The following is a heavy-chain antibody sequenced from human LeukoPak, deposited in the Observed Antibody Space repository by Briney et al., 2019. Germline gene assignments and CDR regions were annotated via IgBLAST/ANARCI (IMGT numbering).Heavy chain of an antibody. D-gene: IGHD1-26*01. CDR1: GFTFSSYA. V-gene: IGHV3-23*01. CDR2: ISGSGGSA. J-gene: IGHJ4*02. Sequence: GGSLRLSCAASGFTFSSYAMSWVRQAPGKGLEWVSAISGSGGSAYYADSVKGRFAISRDNSKNTLYLQMNSLRAEDTAVYYCAKDRAVGATHFDYWGQGTLVTVSS. CDR3: AKDRAVGATHFDY.